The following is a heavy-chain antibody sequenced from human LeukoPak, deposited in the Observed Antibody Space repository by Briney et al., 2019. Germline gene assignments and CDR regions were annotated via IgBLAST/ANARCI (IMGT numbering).Heavy chain of an antibody. D-gene: IGHD4-11*01. CDR2: IYYSGST. Sequence: PSETLSLTCTVSGGSISGYYWSWIRQPPGKGLEWIGNIYYSGSTNYNPSLKSRVTISVDTSKNQFSLKLSSVTAADTAVSWCANYHDYRNFQGAYYLDYWGQGTLVTVSS. CDR1: GGSISGYY. J-gene: IGHJ4*02. V-gene: IGHV4-59*08. CDR3: ANYHDYRNFQGAYYLDY.